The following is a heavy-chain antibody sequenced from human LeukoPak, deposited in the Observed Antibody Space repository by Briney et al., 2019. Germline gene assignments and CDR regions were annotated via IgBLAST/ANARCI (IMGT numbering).Heavy chain of an antibody. V-gene: IGHV3-48*01. J-gene: IGHJ4*02. CDR3: AKDPGFSDYYFDY. D-gene: IGHD5/OR15-5a*01. CDR2: ISSSSSTI. CDR1: GFTFSSYS. Sequence: GGSLRLSCAASGFTFSSYSMNWVRQAPGKGLEWVSYISSSSSTIYYADSVKGRFTISRDNSKNTLYLQMNSLRAEDTAVYYCAKDPGFSDYYFDYWGQGTLVTVSS.